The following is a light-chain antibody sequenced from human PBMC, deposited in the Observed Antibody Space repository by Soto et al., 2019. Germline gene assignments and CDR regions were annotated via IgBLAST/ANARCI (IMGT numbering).Light chain of an antibody. CDR1: SSDVGSYNL. Sequence: QSVLTQPASVSGSPGQSITISCTGTSSDVGSYNLVSWYQQHPGKAPKLMIYEVSKRPSGVSNHFSGSKSGNTASLTISGLQAEDEADYYCCSYAGSPRVFGTGTKLTVL. CDR3: CSYAGSPRV. J-gene: IGLJ1*01. CDR2: EVS. V-gene: IGLV2-23*02.